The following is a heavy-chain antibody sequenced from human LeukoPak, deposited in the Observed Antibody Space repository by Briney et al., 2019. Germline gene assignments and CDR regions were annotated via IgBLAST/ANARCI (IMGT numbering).Heavy chain of an antibody. CDR3: SRDRGYYDSGNYPTDY. V-gene: IGHV1-2*02. CDR2: INPNSGGT. CDR1: GYTFTGYY. D-gene: IGHD3-10*01. Sequence: GASVKVSCKASGYTFTGYYMHWVRQAPGQGLEWMGWINPNSGGTNYAQKFQGRVTMTRDTSISTAYTELSRLRSDDTAVYYCSRDRGYYDSGNYPTDYWGQGTLVTVSS. J-gene: IGHJ4*02.